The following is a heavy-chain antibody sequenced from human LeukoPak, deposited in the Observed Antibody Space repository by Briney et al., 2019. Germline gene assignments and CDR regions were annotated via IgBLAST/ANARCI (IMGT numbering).Heavy chain of an antibody. CDR2: INTNTGNP. CDR1: GYTLTSYA. CDR3: ARGGYCSGGSCRNFDY. D-gene: IGHD2-15*01. Sequence: ASVKVSCKASGYTLTSYAMNWVRQAPGQGLEWMGWINTNTGNPTYAQGFTGRFVFSLDTSVSTAYLQISSLKAEDTAVYYCARGGYCSGGSCRNFDYWGQGTLVTVSS. J-gene: IGHJ4*02. V-gene: IGHV7-4-1*02.